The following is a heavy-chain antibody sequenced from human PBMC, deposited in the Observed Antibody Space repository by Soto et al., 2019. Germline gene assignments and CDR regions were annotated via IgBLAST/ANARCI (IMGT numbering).Heavy chain of an antibody. CDR1: GLTFSSYS. Sequence: PGGSLRLSCAASGLTFSSYSMNWFRKVPGKGLEWVSRINSDSSFTTYADSVKGRFTVSRDNAKNTVYLQMNSLRVEDTAVYYCARDPGHSNLILDFWGQGSLVTVSS. V-gene: IGHV3-74*03. J-gene: IGHJ4*02. CDR2: INSDSSFT. D-gene: IGHD4-4*01. CDR3: ARDPGHSNLILDF.